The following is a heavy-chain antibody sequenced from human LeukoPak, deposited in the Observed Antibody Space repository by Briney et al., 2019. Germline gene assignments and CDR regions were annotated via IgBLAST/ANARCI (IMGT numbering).Heavy chain of an antibody. CDR3: ARIEYSSGWYDYCDY. CDR2: IIPIFGTA. Sequence: SVKVSCKASGGTFSRYAISWVRQAPGQGLEWMGGIIPIFGTANYAQKFQGRVTITADESTSTAYMELSSLRSEDTAVYYCARIEYSSGWYDYCDYWGQGTLVTVSS. V-gene: IGHV1-69*13. J-gene: IGHJ4*02. D-gene: IGHD6-19*01. CDR1: GGTFSRYA.